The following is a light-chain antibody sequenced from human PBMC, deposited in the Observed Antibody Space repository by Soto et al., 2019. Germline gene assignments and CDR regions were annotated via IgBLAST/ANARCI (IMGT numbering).Light chain of an antibody. J-gene: IGKJ1*01. V-gene: IGKV1-5*01. Sequence: DIQMTQSPSTLSASLGDRVTITCRASQSISSGLAWYQQKPGKAPKVLIYDASSLQSGVPSRFSGSGSGTEFTLTISSLQPEDFATYYCQQSYSTPGTFGQGTKVDIK. CDR1: QSISSG. CDR2: DAS. CDR3: QQSYSTPGT.